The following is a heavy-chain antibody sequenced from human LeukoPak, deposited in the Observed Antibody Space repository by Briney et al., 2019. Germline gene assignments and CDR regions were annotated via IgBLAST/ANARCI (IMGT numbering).Heavy chain of an antibody. CDR2: INSDGSST. CDR1: GFTFSSYW. Sequence: GGSLRLSCAASGFTFSSYWMHWVRQAPGNGLVWVSRINSDGSSTSYADSVKGRFTISRDNAKNSVFLEMNSLRVEDTAVYYCASALNKYYDTLTAYRYWAQGTRVTVSS. D-gene: IGHD3-9*01. CDR3: ASALNKYYDTLTAYRY. J-gene: IGHJ4*02. V-gene: IGHV3-74*01.